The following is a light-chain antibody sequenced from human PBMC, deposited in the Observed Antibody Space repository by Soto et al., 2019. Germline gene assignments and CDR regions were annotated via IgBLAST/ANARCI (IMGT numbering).Light chain of an antibody. J-gene: IGLJ2*01. V-gene: IGLV2-14*01. CDR3: NSYTSSNTRL. Sequence: QSVLTQSPSVSAAPGQKVTISCSGSSSDIGNNYVSWYQQLSGEPHGVSNRFSGSKSGNTASLTISGLQDEDEAYYYCNSYTSSNTRLFGGGTK. CDR1: SSDIGNNY.